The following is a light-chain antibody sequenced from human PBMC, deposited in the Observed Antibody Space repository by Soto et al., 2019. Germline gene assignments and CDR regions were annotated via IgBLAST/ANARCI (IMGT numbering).Light chain of an antibody. J-gene: IGLJ2*01. V-gene: IGLV1-40*01. CDR3: QSYDNSLSGVV. CDR2: GNS. CDR1: SSNIGAGFE. Sequence: VVTQPPSVSGAPGHRVTISCSGGSSNIGAGFEVHWYQQFPGRAPKLLIFGNSNRPSGVSDRFSGSKSGTSASLAISGLQAEDEADYHCQSYDNSLSGVVFGGGTQLTVL.